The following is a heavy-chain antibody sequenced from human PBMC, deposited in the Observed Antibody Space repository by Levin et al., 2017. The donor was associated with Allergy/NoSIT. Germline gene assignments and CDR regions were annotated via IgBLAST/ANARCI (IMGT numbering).Heavy chain of an antibody. D-gene: IGHD4-17*01. Sequence: GGSLRLSCAASGFTFSSYGMHWVRQAPGKGLEWVAVIWSLGSNKYSADSVKGRFTISRDNSQNSLYLQMNSLRAEDTAVYYCARDYLYYGDSSLRGYFDYWGQGTLVTVSS. J-gene: IGHJ4*02. CDR2: IWSLGSNK. CDR1: GFTFSSYG. V-gene: IGHV3-33*01. CDR3: ARDYLYYGDSSLRGYFDY.